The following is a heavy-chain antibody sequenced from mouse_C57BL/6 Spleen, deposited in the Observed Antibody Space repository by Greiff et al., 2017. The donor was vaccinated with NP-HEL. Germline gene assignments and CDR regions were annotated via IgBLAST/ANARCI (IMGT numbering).Heavy chain of an antibody. D-gene: IGHD3-2*02. J-gene: IGHJ3*01. Sequence: VKLMESGPELVKPGASVKISCKASGYAFSSSWMNWVKQRPGKGLEWIGRIYPGDGDTNYNGKFKGKATLTADKSSSTAYMQLSSLTSEDSAVYFCAKEVTAQFAYWGQGTLVTVSA. CDR2: IYPGDGDT. CDR3: AKEVTAQFAY. V-gene: IGHV1-82*01. CDR1: GYAFSSSW.